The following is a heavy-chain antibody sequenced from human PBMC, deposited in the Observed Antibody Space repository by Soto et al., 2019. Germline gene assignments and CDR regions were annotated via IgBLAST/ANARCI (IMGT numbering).Heavy chain of an antibody. CDR3: ARQQWLILNAFDI. J-gene: IGHJ3*02. CDR1: GGSISSYY. V-gene: IGHV4-59*01. D-gene: IGHD6-19*01. Sequence: SETLSLTCTVSGGSISSYYWSWIRQPPGKGLEWIGYIYYSGSTNYNPPLKSRVTISVDTSKNQFSLKLSSVTAADTAVYYCARQQWLILNAFDIWGQGTMVT. CDR2: IYYSGST.